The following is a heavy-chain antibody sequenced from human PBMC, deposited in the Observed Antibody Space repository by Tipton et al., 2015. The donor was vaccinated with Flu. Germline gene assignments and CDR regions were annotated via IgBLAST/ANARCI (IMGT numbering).Heavy chain of an antibody. CDR3: ARLPPGSYYDTSGSYRSYFDY. D-gene: IGHD3-22*01. J-gene: IGHJ4*02. Sequence: QLVQFGAEEKKPGESLRISCKGSGFNFRTYWIGWVRQVPGQGLEWVGIIYPDDSDTRYSPSFHGQVTISADRSISTAYLQWNSLKASDTAMYFCARLPPGSYYDTSGSYRSYFDYWGQGTQVTVSS. V-gene: IGHV5-51*01. CDR2: IYPDDSDT. CDR1: GFNFRTYW.